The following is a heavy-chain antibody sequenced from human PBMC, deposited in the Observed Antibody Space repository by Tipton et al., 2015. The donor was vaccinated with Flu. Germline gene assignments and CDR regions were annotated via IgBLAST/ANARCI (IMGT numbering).Heavy chain of an antibody. Sequence: QVQLVQSGGGVVQPGGSLRLSCAASGFTFSSYGMHWVRQAPGKGLEWVAFIRYDGSNKYYADSVKGRFTTSRDNSKNTLYLQMNSLRAEDTAVYYCAKEEGYCSSTSCQITYYYYGMDVWGQGTTVTVSS. CDR3: AKEEGYCSSTSCQITYYYYGMDV. CDR2: IRYDGSNK. V-gene: IGHV3-30*02. D-gene: IGHD2-2*01. J-gene: IGHJ6*02. CDR1: GFTFSSYG.